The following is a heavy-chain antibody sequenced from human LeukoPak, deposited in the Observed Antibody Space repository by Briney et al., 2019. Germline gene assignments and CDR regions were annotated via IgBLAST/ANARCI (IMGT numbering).Heavy chain of an antibody. CDR2: ITRDGSNI. V-gene: IGHV3-74*01. D-gene: IGHD3-16*01. CDR1: GFPFSNFW. CDR3: ARGGHSSFDY. J-gene: IGHJ4*02. Sequence: LGGSLRLSCAASGFPFSNFWLHWVRQAPGKGLEWVSRITRDGSNINYADSVQGRFTISRDNAKNTLYLQMNSLRAEDTAVYYCARGGHSSFDYWGQGALVTVSS.